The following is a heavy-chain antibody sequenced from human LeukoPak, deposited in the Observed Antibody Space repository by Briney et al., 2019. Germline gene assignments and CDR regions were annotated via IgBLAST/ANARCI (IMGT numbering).Heavy chain of an antibody. J-gene: IGHJ4*02. CDR1: GYTFTNYY. CDR2: INPSGTST. CDR3: ARGYSSSYRIDY. Sequence: ASVKVSCMASGYTFTNYYIHWVRQAPGQGLEWMGMINPSGTSTRYEQKFQDRVTMTRETSTRTVYMELSSLRSEDTAVYYCARGYSSSYRIDYWGQGTLVTVSS. V-gene: IGHV1-46*01. D-gene: IGHD2-2*01.